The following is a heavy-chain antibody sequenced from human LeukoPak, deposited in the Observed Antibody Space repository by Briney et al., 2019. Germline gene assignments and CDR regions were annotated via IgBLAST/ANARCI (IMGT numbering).Heavy chain of an antibody. D-gene: IGHD6-13*01. V-gene: IGHV3-53*01. Sequence: PGGSLRLSCAASGFTVSSNYMTWVRQAPGKGLEWVSVIYNGGSTYYADSVKGRFTISRDNSKNTLYLQMSSLRPEDTAVYYCAKDRVAAAGTSFDHWGQGTLVTVSS. CDR2: IYNGGST. CDR1: GFTVSSNY. CDR3: AKDRVAAAGTSFDH. J-gene: IGHJ4*02.